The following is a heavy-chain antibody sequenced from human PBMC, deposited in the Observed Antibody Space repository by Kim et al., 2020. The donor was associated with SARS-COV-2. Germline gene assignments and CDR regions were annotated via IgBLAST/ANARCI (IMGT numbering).Heavy chain of an antibody. J-gene: IGHJ4*02. D-gene: IGHD2-21*02. V-gene: IGHV3-30*04. CDR2: ISYDGRNK. CDR1: GFTFSSYA. CDR3: ARDPGVVVTGIRTSYFDY. Sequence: GGSLRLSCAASGFTFSSYAMHWVRQAPGKGLEWVAVISYDGRNKYYADSVKGRFTISRDNSRDSLYLQMNSLRGEDTAVYYCARDPGVVVTGIRTSYFDYWGQGTLVTVSS.